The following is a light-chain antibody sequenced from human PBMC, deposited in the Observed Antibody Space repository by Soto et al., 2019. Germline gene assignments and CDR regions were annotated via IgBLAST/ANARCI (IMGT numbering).Light chain of an antibody. V-gene: IGKV3-15*01. CDR1: QRISSN. CDR2: GAS. CDR3: QQYNDWPLT. Sequence: EIVMTQSPATLSVSPGGRATLYCKASQRISSNLAWYQQKPGQPPRLLIYGASTRASGIPARFSGSGSGTEFTLTISGLQSEDFALYYCQQYNDWPLTFGQGTKVDIK. J-gene: IGKJ1*01.